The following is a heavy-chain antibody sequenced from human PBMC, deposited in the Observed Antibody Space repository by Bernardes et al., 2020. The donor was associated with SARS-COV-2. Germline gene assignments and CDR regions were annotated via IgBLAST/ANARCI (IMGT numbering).Heavy chain of an antibody. J-gene: IGHJ4*02. CDR1: GYIFTGFY. CDR2: IYPNTGDT. V-gene: IGHV1-2*02. CDR3: ARSRPGIAAGGNHFDY. Sequence: ASVKVSCKASGYIFTGFYLHWVRQAPGQGLEWMGWIYPNTGDTRYAQKFQGGVTMTRDTSISTAFLEVSSLTSADTAVYFCARSRPGIAAGGNHFDYWGQGTLVTVSS. D-gene: IGHD6-13*01.